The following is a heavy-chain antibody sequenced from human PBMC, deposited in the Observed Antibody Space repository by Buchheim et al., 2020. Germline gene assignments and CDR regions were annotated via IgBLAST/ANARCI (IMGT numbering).Heavy chain of an antibody. J-gene: IGHJ6*02. V-gene: IGHV3-30*18. CDR2: ISYDGSNK. Sequence: QVQLVESGGGVVQPGRSLRLSCAASGFTFSSYGMHWVRQAPGKGLEWVAVISYDGSNKYYADSVKGRFTISRDNSKNTLYLPMNSLRAEGTAVHYCAKDLTSADYGVYVYYYYGMDVWGEGTT. CDR3: AKDLTSADYGVYVYYYYGMDV. D-gene: IGHD4-17*01. CDR1: GFTFSSYG.